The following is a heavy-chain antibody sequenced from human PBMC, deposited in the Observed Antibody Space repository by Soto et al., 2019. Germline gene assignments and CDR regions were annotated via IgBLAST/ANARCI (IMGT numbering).Heavy chain of an antibody. J-gene: IGHJ5*02. CDR2: ISAYNGNT. V-gene: IGHV1-18*01. D-gene: IGHD6-13*01. CDR1: GYTFTSYG. CDR3: ARGYSSIWYLPTNWFDP. Sequence: ASVKVSCKASGYTFTSYGISWVRQAPGQGLEWMGWISAYNGNTNYAQKLQGRVTMTTDTSTSTAYMELRSLRSDDTAVYYCARGYSSIWYLPTNWFDPWGQGTLVTVSS.